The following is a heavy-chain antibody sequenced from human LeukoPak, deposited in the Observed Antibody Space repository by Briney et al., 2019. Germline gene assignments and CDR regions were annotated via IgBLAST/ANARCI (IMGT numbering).Heavy chain of an antibody. V-gene: IGHV4-59*01. Sequence: SETLSLTCIVSTGSISGYYWSWIRQPPGKGLEWIGYIYYSGNTKYNPSLKTRVTISVDTPKNHFSLKLSSVTAADTAMYYCARDYDAGAFDIWGQGTMVTVSS. CDR1: TGSISGYY. CDR3: ARDYDAGAFDI. CDR2: IYYSGNT. J-gene: IGHJ3*02. D-gene: IGHD5-12*01.